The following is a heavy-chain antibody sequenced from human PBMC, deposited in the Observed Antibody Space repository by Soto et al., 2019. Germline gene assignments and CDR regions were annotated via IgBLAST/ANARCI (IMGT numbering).Heavy chain of an antibody. V-gene: IGHV3-30-3*01. CDR2: ISYDGSNK. CDR1: GFTLSNYA. D-gene: IGHD4-17*01. CDR3: ARDLGNNYGSFAY. J-gene: IGHJ4*02. Sequence: PGGSLRLSRVASGFTLSNYAMKWVRQAPGKGLEWVAVISYDGSNKYYADSVKGRITISRDNSRNTLYLQMNNLRAEDTAMYYCARDLGNNYGSFAYWGQGTLVTVSS.